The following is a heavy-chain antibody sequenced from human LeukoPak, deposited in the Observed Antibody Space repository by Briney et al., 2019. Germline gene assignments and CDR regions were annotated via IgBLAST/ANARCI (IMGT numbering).Heavy chain of an antibody. V-gene: IGHV1-2*02. CDR2: INGNNGAT. Sequence: ASVKVSCKASGYTFTDYYMHWVRQAPGQGLGWMGCINGNNGATNYVQNLQGRVTMTRDTSISTAYMELNRLISDDTAVYYCAREMQGGDWSTWGQGTLVTVSS. D-gene: IGHD1-26*01. CDR3: AREMQGGDWST. CDR1: GYTFTDYY. J-gene: IGHJ4*02.